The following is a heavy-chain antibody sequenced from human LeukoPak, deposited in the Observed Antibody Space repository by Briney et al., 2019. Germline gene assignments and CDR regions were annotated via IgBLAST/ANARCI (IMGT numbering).Heavy chain of an antibody. Sequence: SKTLSLTCTVSGGSISSYYWSWIRQPPGKGLEWIGYIYYSGSTNYNPSLKSRVTISVDPSKNQFSLKLSSVTAADTAVYYCARVYSIYWYFDLWGRGTLVTVSS. CDR3: ARVYSIYWYFDL. J-gene: IGHJ2*01. D-gene: IGHD4-11*01. V-gene: IGHV4-59*01. CDR1: GGSISSYY. CDR2: IYYSGST.